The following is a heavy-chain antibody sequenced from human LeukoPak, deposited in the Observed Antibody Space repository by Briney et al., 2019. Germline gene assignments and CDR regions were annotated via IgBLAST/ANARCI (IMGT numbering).Heavy chain of an antibody. CDR3: ARVLKNYYDSSGYCDY. CDR2: IYYSGST. V-gene: IGHV4-59*01. J-gene: IGHJ4*02. CDR1: GGSISSYY. D-gene: IGHD3-22*01. Sequence: PSETLSLTSTVSGGSISSYYWSWIWQPPGKGLEWIGYIYYSGSTNYNPSLKSRVTISVDTSKNQFSLKLSSVTAADTAVYYCARVLKNYYDSSGYCDYWGQGTLVTVSS.